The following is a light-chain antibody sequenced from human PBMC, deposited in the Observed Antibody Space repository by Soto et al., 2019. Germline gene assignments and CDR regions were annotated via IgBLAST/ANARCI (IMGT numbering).Light chain of an antibody. V-gene: IGKV3-20*01. CDR3: QQYGNSPWT. J-gene: IGKJ1*01. CDR2: GAS. CDR1: QRVGSSY. Sequence: EIVLTQSPGTLSLSPGERATLSCRASQRVGSSYLAWYQHKPDQAPRLLIYGASGRATGTPDRFSGSGSGTDFSLTISRLEPEDFAVYYCQQYGNSPWTFGQGTKVDSK.